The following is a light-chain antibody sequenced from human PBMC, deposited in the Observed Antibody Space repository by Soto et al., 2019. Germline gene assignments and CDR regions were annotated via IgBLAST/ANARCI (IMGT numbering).Light chain of an antibody. CDR2: YDS. V-gene: IGLV3-21*04. J-gene: IGLJ2*01. Sequence: SYELTQPPSVSVAPGKTARITCGGNNIGSKSVHWYQQKPGQAPVLVIYYDSDRPSGIPERFSGSNSGNTATLTISRVESGDEADYYWQLWDSSSDHVVFGGGTKLTVL. CDR1: NIGSKS. CDR3: QLWDSSSDHVV.